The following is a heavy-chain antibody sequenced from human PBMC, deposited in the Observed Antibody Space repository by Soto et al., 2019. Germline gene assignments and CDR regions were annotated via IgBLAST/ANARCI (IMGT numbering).Heavy chain of an antibody. D-gene: IGHD4-4*01. Sequence: GGSLRLSCAASGFTFDDYAMHWVRQAPGKGLEWVLGISWNSGSIGYADSVKGRFTISRDNAKNSLYLQMNSLRAEDTALYYCAKDIGVTTWTYYFDYWGQGTLVTVSS. J-gene: IGHJ4*02. CDR1: GFTFDDYA. CDR3: AKDIGVTTWTYYFDY. CDR2: ISWNSGSI. V-gene: IGHV3-9*01.